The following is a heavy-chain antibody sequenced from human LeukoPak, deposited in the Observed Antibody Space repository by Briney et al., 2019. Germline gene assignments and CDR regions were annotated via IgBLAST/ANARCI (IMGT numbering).Heavy chain of an antibody. CDR2: ISGSGGST. V-gene: IGHV3-23*01. Sequence: PGGSLRLSCAASGCTFSSYSMNWVRQAPGKGLEWVSAISGSGGSTYYADSVKGRFTISRDNSKNTLYLQMNSLRAEDTAVYYCAKDPVPLVVVSTFDYWGQGTLVTVSS. J-gene: IGHJ4*02. CDR3: AKDPVPLVVVSTFDY. D-gene: IGHD2-21*01. CDR1: GCTFSSYS.